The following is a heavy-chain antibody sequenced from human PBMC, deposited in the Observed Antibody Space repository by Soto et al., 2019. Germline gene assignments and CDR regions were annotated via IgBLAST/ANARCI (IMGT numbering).Heavy chain of an antibody. V-gene: IGHV4-31*03. CDR3: XXXXXXXXXXXXXFXP. Sequence: QVQLQESGPGLVKPSQTLSLTCTVSGGSISSGGYYWSWIRQHPGKGLEWIGYIYYSGSTYYNPSLRSRVTISVDTSKNQFSLKLSSVTAADTAVYYCXXXXXXXXXXXXXFXPXGQGXLVTVSS. J-gene: IGHJ5*02. CDR2: IYYSGST. CDR1: GGSISSGGYY.